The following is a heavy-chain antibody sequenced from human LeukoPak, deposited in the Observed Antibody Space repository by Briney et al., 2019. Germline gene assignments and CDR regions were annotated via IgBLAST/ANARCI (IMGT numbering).Heavy chain of an antibody. Sequence: GGSLRLSCAASGFTFSSYAMSWVRQAPGKGLEWVSAISGSGGSTYYADSVKGRFTISRDNSKNTLYLQMNSLRAEDTAVYYCAIDDGWYPLRGYFDYWGQGTLVTVSS. J-gene: IGHJ4*02. D-gene: IGHD6-19*01. CDR1: GFTFSSYA. CDR3: AIDDGWYPLRGYFDY. CDR2: ISGSGGST. V-gene: IGHV3-23*01.